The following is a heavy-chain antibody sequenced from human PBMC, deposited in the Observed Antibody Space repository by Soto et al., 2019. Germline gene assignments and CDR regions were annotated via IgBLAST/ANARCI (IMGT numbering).Heavy chain of an antibody. CDR3: AKDEWFGELLSFAGFDI. CDR1: GFTFDDYA. CDR2: ISWNSGSI. Sequence: EMQLVESGGGLVQPGRSLRLSCAASGFTFDDYAMHWVRQAPGKGLEWVSGISWNSGSIGYADSVKGRFTISRDNAKNSLYLQMNSLRAEDTALYYCAKDEWFGELLSFAGFDIWGQGTMVTVSS. V-gene: IGHV3-9*01. J-gene: IGHJ3*02. D-gene: IGHD3-10*01.